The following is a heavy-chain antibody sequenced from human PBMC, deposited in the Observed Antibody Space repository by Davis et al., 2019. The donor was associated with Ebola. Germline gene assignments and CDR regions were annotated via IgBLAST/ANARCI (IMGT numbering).Heavy chain of an antibody. V-gene: IGHV1-69*13. Sequence: SVKVSCKASGGTFRSNTINWVRQAPGQALEWVGGIIPMFVTANYAQKFQGRVTITADESTSTAYMEVSSLRSEDTAVYYCAREYRYCSGGDCLPPEDGIDYWGQGTLVTVSS. J-gene: IGHJ4*02. CDR3: AREYRYCSGGDCLPPEDGIDY. D-gene: IGHD2-15*01. CDR2: IIPMFVTA. CDR1: GGTFRSNT.